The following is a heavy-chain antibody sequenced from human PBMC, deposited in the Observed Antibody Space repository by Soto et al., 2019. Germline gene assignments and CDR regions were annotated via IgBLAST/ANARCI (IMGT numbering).Heavy chain of an antibody. CDR2: ISGSGGST. J-gene: IGHJ4*02. CDR3: AKDLQVGPTVTTEGRFDY. Sequence: EVQLLESGGGLVQPEGSLRLSCAASGFTFSSYAMSWVRQAPGKGLEWVSAISGSGGSTYYADSVKGRFTISRDNSKNTLYLQMNSLRAEDTAVYYCAKDLQVGPTVTTEGRFDYWGQGTLVTVSS. D-gene: IGHD4-17*01. CDR1: GFTFSSYA. V-gene: IGHV3-23*01.